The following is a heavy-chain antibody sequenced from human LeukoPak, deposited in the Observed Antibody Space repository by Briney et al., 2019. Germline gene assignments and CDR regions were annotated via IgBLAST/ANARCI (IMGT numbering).Heavy chain of an antibody. D-gene: IGHD2-15*01. CDR2: IYRGDT. Sequence: GGSLRLSCAVSGFTAGYNYMSWVRQAPGKGLEWVSVIYRGDTYYADSVKGRFTISRDDSKNTVFLQMNRLRADDTDVYFCASYYCSSGSCYFDTWGQGTLVAVSS. CDR3: ASYYCSSGSCYFDT. CDR1: GFTAGYNY. J-gene: IGHJ4*02. V-gene: IGHV3-53*01.